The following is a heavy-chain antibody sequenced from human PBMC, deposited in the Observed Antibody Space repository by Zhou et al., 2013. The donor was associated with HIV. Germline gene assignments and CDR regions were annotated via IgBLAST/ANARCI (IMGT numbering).Heavy chain of an antibody. CDR2: IIPIFGTA. CDR3: ASEKDPGPNTAMAHY. V-gene: IGHV1-69*13. J-gene: IGHJ4*02. Sequence: QVQLVQSGAEVKKPGSSVKVSCKASGGTFSSYAISWVRQAPGQGLEWMGRIIPIFGTANYAQKFQGRVTITADESTSTAYMELSSLRSEDTAVYYCASEKDPGPNTAMAHYWGQGTLVTVSS. CDR1: GGTFSSYA. D-gene: IGHD5-18*01.